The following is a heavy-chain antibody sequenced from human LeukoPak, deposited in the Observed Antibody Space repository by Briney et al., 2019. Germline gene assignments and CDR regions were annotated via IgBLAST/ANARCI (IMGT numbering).Heavy chain of an antibody. Sequence: GASVKVSCKASGGTFSSYAISWVRQAPGQGLEWMGRIIPIFGIANYAQKFQGRVTITADKSTSTAYMELSSLRSEDTALYYCARVMNNWSDWDYWGQGTLVTVSS. CDR1: GGTFSSYA. V-gene: IGHV1-69*04. CDR3: ARVMNNWSDWDY. J-gene: IGHJ4*02. CDR2: IIPIFGIA. D-gene: IGHD1-20*01.